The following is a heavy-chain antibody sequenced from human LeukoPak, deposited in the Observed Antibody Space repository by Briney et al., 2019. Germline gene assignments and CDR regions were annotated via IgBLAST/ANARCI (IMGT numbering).Heavy chain of an antibody. Sequence: PGGSLRLSCAASGYTFSSFWIHWVRQAPGKGLEWVTRIDSDGSGTRYADSVKGRFTISRDNAKNTLYLQMNSLRAEDTAVYYCANPGGYSGYDPFHWGQGTLVTVSS. V-gene: IGHV3-74*01. CDR3: ANPGGYSGYDPFH. CDR2: IDSDGSGT. CDR1: GYTFSSFW. J-gene: IGHJ4*02. D-gene: IGHD5-12*01.